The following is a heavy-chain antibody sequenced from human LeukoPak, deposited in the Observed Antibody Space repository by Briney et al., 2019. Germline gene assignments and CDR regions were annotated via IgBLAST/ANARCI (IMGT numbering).Heavy chain of an antibody. J-gene: IGHJ4*02. Sequence: SETLSLTCAVSGGSFSGYYWSWMRQPPGKGLEWMGEINHSGSTNYNPSLKSRVTLSVDTTKNQFSLKLSSVTAADTAVYYCARGWDIVVVPAAIGDPFDYWGQGTLVTVSS. CDR3: ARGWDIVVVPAAIGDPFDY. V-gene: IGHV4-34*01. CDR1: GGSFSGYY. CDR2: INHSGST. D-gene: IGHD2-2*01.